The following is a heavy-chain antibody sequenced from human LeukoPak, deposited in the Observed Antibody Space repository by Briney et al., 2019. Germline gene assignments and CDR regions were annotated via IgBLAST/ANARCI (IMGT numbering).Heavy chain of an antibody. D-gene: IGHD3-22*01. CDR2: IYHSGST. CDR1: GGSISSSNW. V-gene: IGHV4-4*02. Sequence: PSGTLSLTCAVSGGSISSSNWWSWVRQPPGKGLEWIGEIYHSGSTNYNPSLKSRITISVDKSKNQFSLKLSSVTAADTAVYYCARYRVVITSDAFDIWGQGTMVTVSS. J-gene: IGHJ3*02. CDR3: ARYRVVITSDAFDI.